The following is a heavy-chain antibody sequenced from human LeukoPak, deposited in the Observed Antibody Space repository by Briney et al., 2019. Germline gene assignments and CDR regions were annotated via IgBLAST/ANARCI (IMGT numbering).Heavy chain of an antibody. V-gene: IGHV1-46*01. D-gene: IGHD1-26*01. CDR1: GYTFATHF. J-gene: IGHJ4*02. CDR3: ARERGELHRELDS. Sequence: ASVKVSCKASGYTFATHFIHWVRQAPGQGLQWMGMINPSGSSAIYAQKFQGRVTMTSDTSTSTVYMELRSLRSEYTALYFCARERGELHRELDSWGQGTLVTVSS. CDR2: INPSGSSA.